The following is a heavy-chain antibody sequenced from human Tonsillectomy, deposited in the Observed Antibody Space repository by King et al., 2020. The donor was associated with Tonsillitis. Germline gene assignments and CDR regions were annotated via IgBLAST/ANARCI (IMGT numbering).Heavy chain of an antibody. CDR2: ISYDGSNK. V-gene: IGHV3-30-3*01. D-gene: IGHD1-14*01. CDR3: ARGSPDVYYYYYGMDV. CDR1: GFTFSSYA. J-gene: IGHJ6*02. Sequence: VQLVESGGGVVQPGRSLRLSCAASGFTFSSYAMHWVRQAPGKGLEGVAVISYDGSNKYYADSVKGRFTISRDNSKNTLYLQMNSLRAEDTAVYYCARGSPDVYYYYYGMDVWGQGTTVTVSS.